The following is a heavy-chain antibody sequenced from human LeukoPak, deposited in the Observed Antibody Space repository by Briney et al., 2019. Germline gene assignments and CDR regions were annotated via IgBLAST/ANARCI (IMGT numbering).Heavy chain of an antibody. CDR1: GGSISSYY. V-gene: IGHV4-4*07. D-gene: IGHD3-22*01. CDR3: ARDHYDSTGYSYYFDY. J-gene: IGHJ4*01. CDR2: FYTSTNA. Sequence: SETLSLTCTVSGGSISSYYWSWIRQPAGKGLEWIGRFYTSTNANYNPSLKSRVTMSVDTSKNQFSLKLSSVTAADTAVYYCARDHYDSTGYSYYFDYWGQEPWSPSPQ.